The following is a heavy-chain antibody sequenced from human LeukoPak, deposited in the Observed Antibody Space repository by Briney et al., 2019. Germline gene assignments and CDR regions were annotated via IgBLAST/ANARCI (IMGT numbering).Heavy chain of an antibody. Sequence: GGSLRLSCAASGFTFSSYAMSWVRQAPGRGLEWVSAISGSGGSTYYADSVKGRFTISRDNSKNTLYLQMNSLRAEDTAVYYCAKDAPAKGGSYYGGAFDIWGQGTMVTVSS. CDR1: GFTFSSYA. D-gene: IGHD1-26*01. J-gene: IGHJ3*02. CDR3: AKDAPAKGGSYYGGAFDI. V-gene: IGHV3-23*01. CDR2: ISGSGGST.